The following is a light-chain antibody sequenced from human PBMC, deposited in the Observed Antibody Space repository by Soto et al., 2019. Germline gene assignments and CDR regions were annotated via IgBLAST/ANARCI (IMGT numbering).Light chain of an antibody. Sequence: EIVLTQSPGTLSLSPGERATLSCRASQSVSRNSLAWYQQQPGQAPRLLIYGASSRATDIPDSVSGSGSGTDFTLIVSRLEPEDFAVYFCQQYGTSPPTFGPGTKVDIK. CDR1: QSVSRNS. CDR3: QQYGTSPPT. J-gene: IGKJ3*01. CDR2: GAS. V-gene: IGKV3-20*01.